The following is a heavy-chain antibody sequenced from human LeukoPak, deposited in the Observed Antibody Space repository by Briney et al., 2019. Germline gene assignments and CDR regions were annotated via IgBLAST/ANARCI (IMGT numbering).Heavy chain of an antibody. CDR2: IYYSGST. Sequence: SATLSLTCTVSGGSISSSSYYWGWIRQPPGKGLEWIGSIYYSGSTYYNPSLKSRVTISVDTSKNQFSLKLSSVTAADTAVYYCASNPLGYCSGGSCENWGQGTLVTVSS. D-gene: IGHD2-15*01. CDR1: GGSISSSSYY. J-gene: IGHJ4*02. V-gene: IGHV4-39*07. CDR3: ASNPLGYCSGGSCEN.